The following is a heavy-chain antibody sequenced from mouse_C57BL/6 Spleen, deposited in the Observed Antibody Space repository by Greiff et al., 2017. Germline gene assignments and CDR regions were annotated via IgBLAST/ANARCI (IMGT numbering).Heavy chain of an antibody. J-gene: IGHJ2*01. CDR1: GYSFTSYY. V-gene: IGHV1-66*01. CDR3: ARGYGNLDY. Sequence: QVQLQQSGPELVKPGASVKISCKASGYSFTSYYIHWVKQRPGQGLEWIGWIYPGSGNTKYNEKFKGKATLTADTSSSTAYMQLCSLTSEDSAVYYCARGYGNLDYWGQGTTLTVSS. D-gene: IGHD2-10*02. CDR2: IYPGSGNT.